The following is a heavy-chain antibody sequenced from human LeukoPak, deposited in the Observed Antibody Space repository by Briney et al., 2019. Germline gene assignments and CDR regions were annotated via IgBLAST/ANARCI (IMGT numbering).Heavy chain of an antibody. V-gene: IGHV3-9*03. D-gene: IGHD3-16*01. CDR1: GFTFSSYS. J-gene: IGHJ6*03. CDR3: AKGGGGRLIYYYYMDV. CDR2: ISWDSDSI. Sequence: GGSLRLSCAASGFTFSSYSMNWVRQAPGKGLEWVSGISWDSDSIDYADSVKGRFTISRDNAKNSLYLQMNSLRAEDMALYYCAKGGGGRLIYYYYMDVWGKGTTVTVSS.